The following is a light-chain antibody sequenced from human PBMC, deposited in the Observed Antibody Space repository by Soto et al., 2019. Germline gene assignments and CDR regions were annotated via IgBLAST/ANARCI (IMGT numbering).Light chain of an antibody. CDR1: QSINSW. J-gene: IGKJ1*01. V-gene: IGKV1-5*03. CDR2: KTS. Sequence: DIQMTQFPSTLSAFVGDRVTITCRASQSINSWLAWYQQKPGKAPKLLIYKTSSLESGVPSRFSGSGSGTEFTLSISSLQPDDFATYYCQQYNDYWTFGQGTKVEIK. CDR3: QQYNDYWT.